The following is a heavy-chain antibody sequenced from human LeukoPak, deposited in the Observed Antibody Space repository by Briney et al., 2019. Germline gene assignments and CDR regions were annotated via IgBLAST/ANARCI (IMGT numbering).Heavy chain of an antibody. V-gene: IGHV4-30-2*03. CDR1: GGSISSGGYY. CDR2: IYHSGST. CDR3: ARPPYYYDSSGYYDLYYFDY. Sequence: SQTLSLTCTVSGGSISSGGYYWSWIRQPPGKGLEWIGYIYHSGSTYYNPSLKSRVTISVDTSKNQFSLKLSSVTAADTAVYYCARPPYYYDSSGYYDLYYFDYWGQGTLVTVSS. D-gene: IGHD3-22*01. J-gene: IGHJ4*02.